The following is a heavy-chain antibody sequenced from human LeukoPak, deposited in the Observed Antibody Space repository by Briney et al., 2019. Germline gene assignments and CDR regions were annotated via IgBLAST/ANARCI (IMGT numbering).Heavy chain of an antibody. CDR2: IYWDDDK. CDR1: GFSLTTRGVG. V-gene: IGHV2-5*02. CDR3: AHNSLYDSSGAHFDY. D-gene: IGHD3-22*01. Sequence: ESGPTLVNPTQTLTLTCTFSGFSLTTRGVGVGWIRQPPGKALEWLALIYWDDDKRYSPSLKSRLTITKDTSKNQVVLTMTNMDPVDTATYYCAHNSLYDSSGAHFDYWGQGTLVTVSS. J-gene: IGHJ4*02.